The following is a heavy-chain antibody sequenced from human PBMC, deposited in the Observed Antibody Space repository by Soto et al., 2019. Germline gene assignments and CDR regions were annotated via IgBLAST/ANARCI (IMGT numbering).Heavy chain of an antibody. V-gene: IGHV3-23*01. CDR1: GFTFSSHA. CDR2: ISGSGGST. D-gene: IGHD2-8*01. J-gene: IGHJ4*02. CDR3: AKDWLNGGAPIYYFDF. Sequence: GGSLRLSCVASGFTFSSHAMTWVRQAPGKRLEWVSAISGSGGSTYYADSVKGRFTISRDNSRNTLYLQMNSLRAEDTAVYYCAKDWLNGGAPIYYFDFWGQGTPVTVSS.